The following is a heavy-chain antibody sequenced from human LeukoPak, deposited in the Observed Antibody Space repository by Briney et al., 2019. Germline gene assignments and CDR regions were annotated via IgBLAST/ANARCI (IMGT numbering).Heavy chain of an antibody. D-gene: IGHD3-16*01. CDR1: GFTFSSYG. CDR3: AKAVVITFGGAIDY. V-gene: IGHV3-33*06. J-gene: IGHJ4*02. CDR2: IWYDGSNK. Sequence: GGSLRLSCAASGFTFSSYGMHWVRQAPGKGLEWVAVIWYDGSNKYYADSVKGRFTISRDNSKNTLYLQMNSLRAEDAAVYYCAKAVVITFGGAIDYWGQGTLVTVSS.